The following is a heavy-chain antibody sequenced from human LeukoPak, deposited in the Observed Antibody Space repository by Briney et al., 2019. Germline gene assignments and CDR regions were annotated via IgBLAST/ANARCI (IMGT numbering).Heavy chain of an antibody. CDR2: IWYGGSNK. CDR3: ARRGSSSPTGYFDY. J-gene: IGHJ4*02. Sequence: PGGSLKLSCAASGFTFSNYGMHWVRQAPGKGLEWVAVIWYGGSNKYYADSVTGRFTISRDNSKNTLYLQMNSLRVEDTAVYYCARRGSSSPTGYFDYWGQGTLVTVSS. V-gene: IGHV3-33*08. D-gene: IGHD6-13*01. CDR1: GFTFSNYG.